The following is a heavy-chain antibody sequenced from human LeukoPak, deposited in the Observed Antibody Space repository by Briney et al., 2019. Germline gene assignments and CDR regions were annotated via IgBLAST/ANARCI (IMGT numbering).Heavy chain of an antibody. CDR3: ARDPLPPPGYYGAFDL. CDR1: GGTFSSYA. D-gene: IGHD3-22*01. CDR2: IIPIFGTA. Sequence: SVKVSCKASGGTFSSYAISWVRQAPGQGLEWMGGIIPIFGTANYAQKFQGRVTITADESTSTAYMELSSLRSEDTAVYYCARDPLPPPGYYGAFDLWGQGTMVTVSS. V-gene: IGHV1-69*01. J-gene: IGHJ3*01.